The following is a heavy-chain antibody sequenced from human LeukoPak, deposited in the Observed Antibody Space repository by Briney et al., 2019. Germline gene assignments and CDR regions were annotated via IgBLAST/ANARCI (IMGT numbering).Heavy chain of an antibody. V-gene: IGHV1-58*01. D-gene: IGHD3-22*01. CDR2: IVVGSGIT. CDR1: GFTFTSSA. Sequence: SVKVSCKASGFTFTSSAVQWVRQARGQRLEWIGWIVVGSGITNYAQKFQERVTITRDMSTSTAYMELSSLRSEDTAVYYCAADHLHYDSSGSKENWGQGTLVTVSS. J-gene: IGHJ4*02. CDR3: AADHLHYDSSGSKEN.